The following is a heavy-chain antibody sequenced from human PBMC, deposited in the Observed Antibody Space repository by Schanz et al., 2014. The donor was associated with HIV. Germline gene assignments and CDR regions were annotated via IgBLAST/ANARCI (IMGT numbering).Heavy chain of an antibody. CDR2: INPNSGGT. V-gene: IGHV1-2*02. CDR3: ARDLVDSSTWYDAFEI. CDR1: GGTFSSYS. D-gene: IGHD6-13*01. J-gene: IGHJ3*02. Sequence: QVQLVQSGAEVKKPGSSVKVSCKASGGTFSSYSISWVRQAPGQGLEWMGGINPNSGGTNSAQKFQGRVTMSMDTSISTAHMELSSLRSDDAAIYYCARDLVDSSTWYDAFEIWGQGTMVTVSS.